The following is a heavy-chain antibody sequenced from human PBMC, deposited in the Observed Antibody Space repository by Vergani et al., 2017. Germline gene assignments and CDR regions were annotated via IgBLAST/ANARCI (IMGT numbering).Heavy chain of an antibody. V-gene: IGHV3-53*01. CDR2: IYSGGSP. J-gene: IGHJ3*02. CDR1: GFTVSSNY. CDR3: ARDRELLRPRDAFDI. D-gene: IGHD2-15*01. Sequence: EVQLVESGGGLIQPGGSLRLSCAASGFTVSSNYMSWVRQAPGKGLEWVSVIYSGGSPYYADSVKGRFTISRDNAKNSLYLQMNSLRAEDTAVYYCARDRELLRPRDAFDIWGQGTMVTVSS.